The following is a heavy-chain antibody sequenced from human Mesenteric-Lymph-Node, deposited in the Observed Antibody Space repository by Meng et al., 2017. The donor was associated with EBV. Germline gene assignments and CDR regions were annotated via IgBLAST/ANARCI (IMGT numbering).Heavy chain of an antibody. CDR2: ILYSGHT. V-gene: IGHV4-39*01. D-gene: IGHD2-21*01. Sequence: LEESGPGLVHPSRTLYTPCLVSGGSISSSSRYWGWIRQPPGKGLEWIGSILYSGHTYYNSSLKSRVSISVDTSRDQFALKLSSVTAADTAVYYCARHIPHLDYFDYWGQGTLVTVSS. J-gene: IGHJ4*02. CDR1: GGSISSSSRY. CDR3: ARHIPHLDYFDY.